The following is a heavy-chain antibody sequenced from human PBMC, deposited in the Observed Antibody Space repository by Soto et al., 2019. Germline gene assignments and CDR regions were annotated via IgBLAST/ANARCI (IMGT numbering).Heavy chain of an antibody. J-gene: IGHJ4*02. CDR2: IKQDGGEK. CDR1: GFTFSSYW. CDR3: GRDLRDWDSGSYSYDY. D-gene: IGHD1-26*01. V-gene: IGHV3-7*04. Sequence: GGSLRLSCAASGFTFSSYWMSWVRQAPGKGLEWVANIKQDGGEKNYVDTVKGRFTISRDNAKKSQYLQMNSLRAEDTAVYYCGRDLRDWDSGSYSYDYWGQGT.